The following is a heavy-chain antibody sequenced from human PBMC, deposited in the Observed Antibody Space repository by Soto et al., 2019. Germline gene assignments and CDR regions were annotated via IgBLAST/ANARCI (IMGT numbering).Heavy chain of an antibody. CDR1: GYSFTSYW. D-gene: IGHD6-19*01. CDR2: IDPSDSYT. V-gene: IGHV5-10-1*01. Sequence: PGESLKISCKGSGYSFTSYWISWVRQMPGKGLEWMGRIDPSDSYTNYSPSFQGHVTISADKSISTAYLQWSSPKASDTAMYYCARHPRSGWGGENYYYGMDVWGQGTTVTVSS. J-gene: IGHJ6*02. CDR3: ARHPRSGWGGENYYYGMDV.